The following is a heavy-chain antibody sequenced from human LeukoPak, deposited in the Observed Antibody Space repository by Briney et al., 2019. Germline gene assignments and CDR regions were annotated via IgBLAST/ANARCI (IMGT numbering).Heavy chain of an antibody. J-gene: IGHJ4*02. D-gene: IGHD3-22*01. CDR1: GYTFTSYY. V-gene: IGHV1-46*01. CDR3: ASPPKGYYYDSSGYYY. Sequence: GASVKVSCKASGYTFTSYYMHWVRQAPGQGLEWMGIINPSGGSTSYAQKFQGRVTMTRDTSTSTVYMELSSLRSEDTAVYYCASPPKGYYYDSSGYYYWGQGTLVTVSS. CDR2: INPSGGST.